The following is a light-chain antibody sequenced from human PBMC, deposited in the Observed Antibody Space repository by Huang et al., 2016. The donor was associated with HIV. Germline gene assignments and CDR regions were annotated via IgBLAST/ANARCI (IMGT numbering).Light chain of an antibody. J-gene: IGKJ3*01. CDR2: DAS. CDR3: QHYGGLPFT. V-gene: IGKV1-33*01. CDR1: QGISNY. Sequence: DIQMTQSPSSLSASVGDTVTITCQASQGISNYLNWYQQKPGKAPRLLIYDASNLQAGVTSRFSGSGSGTEFTFTITSLQPEDVATYYCQHYGGLPFTFGPGTKVDLK.